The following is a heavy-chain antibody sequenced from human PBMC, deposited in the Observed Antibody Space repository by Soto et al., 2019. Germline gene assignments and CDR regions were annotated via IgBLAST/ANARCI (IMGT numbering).Heavy chain of an antibody. CDR1: GYSISSGYY. CDR3: ARDGRWQWLAVFPHNWFDP. V-gene: IGHV4-38-2*02. J-gene: IGHJ5*02. D-gene: IGHD6-19*01. CDR2: IYHSGST. Sequence: KPSETLSLTCAVSGYSISSGYYWGWIRQPPGKGLEWIGSIYHSGSTYYNPSLKSRVTISVDTSKNQFSLKLSSVTAADTAVYYCARDGRWQWLAVFPHNWFDPWGQGTLVTVSS.